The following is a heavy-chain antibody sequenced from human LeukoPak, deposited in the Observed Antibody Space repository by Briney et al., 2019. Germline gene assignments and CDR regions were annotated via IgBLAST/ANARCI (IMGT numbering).Heavy chain of an antibody. CDR3: ASTGDLWYFDL. V-gene: IGHV4-59*01. D-gene: IGHD4-17*01. CDR2: IYYSGST. CDR1: GGSISSYY. J-gene: IGHJ2*01. Sequence: PSETLSLTCTVSGGSISSYYWSWIRQPPGKGLEWIGYIYYSGSTNYNPSLKSRVTISVDTSKNQFSLRLSSVTAADTAVYYCASTGDLWYFDLWGRGTLVTVSS.